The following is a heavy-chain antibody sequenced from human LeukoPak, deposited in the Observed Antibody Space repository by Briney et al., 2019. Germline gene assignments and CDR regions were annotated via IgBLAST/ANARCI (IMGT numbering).Heavy chain of an antibody. D-gene: IGHD1-26*01. CDR2: INHSGST. CDR3: ARGLTKTHRYSGSPV. V-gene: IGHV4-34*01. CDR1: GGSFSGYY. Sequence: PSETLSLTXAVYGGSFSGYYWSWIRQPPGKGLEWIVEINHSGSTNYNTSLKSRVTISVDTSKNQFSLKLSSVTAADTAVYYCARGLTKTHRYSGSPVWGQGTMVTVSS. J-gene: IGHJ3*01.